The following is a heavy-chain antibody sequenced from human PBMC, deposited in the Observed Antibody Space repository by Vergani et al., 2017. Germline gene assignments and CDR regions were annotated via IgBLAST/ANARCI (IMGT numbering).Heavy chain of an antibody. D-gene: IGHD6-13*01. V-gene: IGHV3-53*01. CDR2: IYSGGST. CDR3: ARVFSSSSSYDY. J-gene: IGHJ4*02. CDR1: GFTVSSNY. Sequence: EVQLVESGGGLIQPGGSLRLSCAASGFTVSSNYMSWVRQAPGEGLEWVSVIYSGGSTYYADSVKGRFTISRDNSKNTLYLQMNSLRAEDTAVYYCARVFSSSSSYDYWGQGTLVTVSS.